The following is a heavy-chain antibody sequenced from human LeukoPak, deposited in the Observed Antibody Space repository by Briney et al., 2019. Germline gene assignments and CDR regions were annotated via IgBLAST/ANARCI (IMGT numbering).Heavy chain of an antibody. J-gene: IGHJ4*02. CDR1: GGTFSSYA. CDR3: AREGIVTTYSNCLDY. Sequence: SVKVSCKASGGTFSSYAISWVRQAPGQGLEWMGGIIPIFGTANYAQKFQGRVTITTDESASTAYMELSSLRSEDTAVYYCAREGIVTTYSNCLDYWGQGTLVTVSS. D-gene: IGHD4-11*01. CDR2: IIPIFGTA. V-gene: IGHV1-69*05.